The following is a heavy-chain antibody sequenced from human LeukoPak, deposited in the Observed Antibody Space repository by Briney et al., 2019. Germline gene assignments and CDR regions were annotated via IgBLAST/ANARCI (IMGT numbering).Heavy chain of an antibody. CDR2: ISSGSTSV. CDR1: GFRFSDYN. Sequence: PGGSLRLSCAASGFRFSDYNMNWVRQAPGKGLEWVSYISSGSTSVHYADSVKGRFTISRDNARNSLYLQMDRLRVEDTAVYYCARDGGTGIPFDYWGQGTLVTVSS. V-gene: IGHV3-69-1*01. CDR3: ARDGGTGIPFDY. J-gene: IGHJ4*02. D-gene: IGHD1-1*01.